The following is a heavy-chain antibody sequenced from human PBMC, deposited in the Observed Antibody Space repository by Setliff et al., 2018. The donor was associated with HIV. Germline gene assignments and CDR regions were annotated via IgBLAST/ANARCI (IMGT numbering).Heavy chain of an antibody. CDR2: ISGSGTTT. CDR3: LRAAESE. V-gene: IGHV3-74*01. J-gene: IGHJ4*02. Sequence: PGGSLRLSCAASGFTFSSYWMHWVRQAPGKGLVWVSRISGSGTTTKYADFVKGRFTISRDNAKSTLYLQMNSLRVEDTAVYYCLRAAESEWGQGTLVTVSS. CDR1: GFTFSSYW. D-gene: IGHD3-10*01.